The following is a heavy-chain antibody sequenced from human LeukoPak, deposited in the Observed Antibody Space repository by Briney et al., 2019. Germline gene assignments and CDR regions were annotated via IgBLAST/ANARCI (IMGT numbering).Heavy chain of an antibody. CDR1: GYPFTKWE. CDR3: ATGPRNDP. Sequence: GASVKVSCKTSGYPFTKWEINWVRQAAEQGLEWLGWVHPDNGNTYYAQRFRGRVTMSRDTSTTTVYMELSGLRSNDTAVYFCATGPRNDPWGQGTLVTVSS. D-gene: IGHD1-14*01. J-gene: IGHJ5*02. V-gene: IGHV1-8*01. CDR2: VHPDNGNT.